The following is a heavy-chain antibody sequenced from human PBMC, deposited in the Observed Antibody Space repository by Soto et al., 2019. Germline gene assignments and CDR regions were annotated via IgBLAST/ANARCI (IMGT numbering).Heavy chain of an antibody. CDR2: ISPNSTTI. V-gene: IGHV3-48*03. D-gene: IGHD3-10*01. CDR1: GFTFSSYE. J-gene: IGHJ6*02. CDR3: ARAAGTLVRGVYGMDV. Sequence: GGSVRLSCAASGFTFSSYEMNWVRQAPGKGLEWISYISPNSTTIYYSDSVKGRFTISRDNAKSSLNLQMNSLRAEDTAVYYCARAAGTLVRGVYGMDVWGQGTTVTVSS.